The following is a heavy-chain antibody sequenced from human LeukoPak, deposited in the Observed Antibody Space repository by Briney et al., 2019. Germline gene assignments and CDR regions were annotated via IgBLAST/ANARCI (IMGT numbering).Heavy chain of an antibody. V-gene: IGHV4-34*01. D-gene: IGHD4-17*01. CDR3: ARCQGTVITRLGYFDL. J-gene: IGHJ2*01. CDR2: INHSGST. Sequence: SETLSLTCAVYGVSFSGYYWSWIRQPPGKGLEWIGEINHSGSTNYNPSLKSRVTISVDTSKNQFSLKLSSVSAADTAVYYSARCQGTVITRLGYFDLWGRGTLVTVSS. CDR1: GVSFSGYY.